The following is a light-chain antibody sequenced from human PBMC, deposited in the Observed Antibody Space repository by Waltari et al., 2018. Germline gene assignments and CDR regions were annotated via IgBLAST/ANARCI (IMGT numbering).Light chain of an antibody. CDR2: GNS. CDR1: SSNIGAGYD. J-gene: IGLJ2*01. V-gene: IGLV1-40*01. CDR3: QSYDSSLSGGV. Sequence: QSVLTHPPSVSGAPGQRVPISCPGSSSNIGAGYDVHWYQQLPGTAPKLLIYGNSNRPSGVPDRFSGSKSGTSASLAITGLQAEDEADYYCQSYDSSLSGGVFGGGTKLTVL.